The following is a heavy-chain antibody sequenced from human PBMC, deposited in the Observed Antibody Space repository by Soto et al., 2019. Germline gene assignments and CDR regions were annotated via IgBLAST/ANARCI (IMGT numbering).Heavy chain of an antibody. J-gene: IGHJ5*02. Sequence: EVQLLESGGGLVQPGGSLRLSCAASAFAFSRSAMSWVRQTPGKGLEWVSAISGNGDRTFYADSVKGRVTISRDNSKNTVYLEMSSLRVEDTAVYYCAKGLSGSGAYQYFDPWGQGTLVTVSS. V-gene: IGHV3-23*01. CDR3: AKGLSGSGAYQYFDP. CDR2: ISGNGDRT. CDR1: AFAFSRSA. D-gene: IGHD3-10*01.